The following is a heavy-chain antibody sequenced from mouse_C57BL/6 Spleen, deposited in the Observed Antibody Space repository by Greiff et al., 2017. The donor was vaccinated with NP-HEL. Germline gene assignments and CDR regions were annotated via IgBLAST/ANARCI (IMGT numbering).Heavy chain of an antibody. CDR3: ARNNDYAGDY. D-gene: IGHD2-4*01. CDR2: IWSGGST. CDR1: GFSLTSYG. V-gene: IGHV2-2*01. Sequence: VKLMESGPGLVQPSQSLSITCTVSGFSLTSYGVHWVRQSPGKGLEWLGVIWSGGSTDYNAAFISRLSISKDNSKSQVFFKMNSLQADDTAIYYCARNNDYAGDYWGQGTTLTVSS. J-gene: IGHJ2*01.